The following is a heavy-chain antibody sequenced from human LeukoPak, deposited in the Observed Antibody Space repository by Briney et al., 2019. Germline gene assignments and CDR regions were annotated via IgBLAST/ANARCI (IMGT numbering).Heavy chain of an antibody. CDR2: IIPIFGTA. D-gene: IGHD3-10*01. J-gene: IGHJ4*02. CDR3: AREMMFHYYGPGSYDY. CDR1: GGTFSSYA. Sequence: SVKVSCKASGGTFSSYAISWVRQAPGQGLEWMGGIIPIFGTANYAQKFQGRVTITADESTSTAYMELSSLRSEDTAVYYCAREMMFHYYGPGSYDYWGQGTLVIVSS. V-gene: IGHV1-69*13.